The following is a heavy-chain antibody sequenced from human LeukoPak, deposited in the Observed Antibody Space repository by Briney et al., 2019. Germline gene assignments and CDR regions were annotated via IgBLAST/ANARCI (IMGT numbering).Heavy chain of an antibody. D-gene: IGHD3-22*01. CDR3: ARDLGYDSSGYYYPYYFDY. Sequence: PGRSLRLSCAASGFTFSSYGMHWVRQAPGKGLEWVAVISYDGSNKYYADSVKGRFTISRDNSKNTLYLQMNSLRAEDTAVYYCARDLGYDSSGYYYPYYFDYWGQGTLVTVSS. J-gene: IGHJ4*02. CDR1: GFTFSSYG. V-gene: IGHV3-30*03. CDR2: ISYDGSNK.